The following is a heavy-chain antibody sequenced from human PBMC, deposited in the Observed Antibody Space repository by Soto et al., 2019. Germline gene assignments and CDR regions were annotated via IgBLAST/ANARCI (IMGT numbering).Heavy chain of an antibody. CDR2: IYYTGNA. CDR1: GDSIGTYY. CDR3: ARGRFGELYPFDY. V-gene: IGHV4-59*01. Sequence: SETLSLTCAVSGDSIGTYYWHWLRQPPGKGLEWIAYIYYTGNAKYSPSLKSRVTISVDTSKNHFSLTLNSLTAADTAVYYCARGRFGELYPFDYWGRGFLVTVSS. D-gene: IGHD3-10*01. J-gene: IGHJ4*02.